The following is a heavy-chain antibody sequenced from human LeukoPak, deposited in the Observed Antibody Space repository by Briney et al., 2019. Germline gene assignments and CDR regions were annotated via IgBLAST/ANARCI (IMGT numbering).Heavy chain of an antibody. Sequence: PGGSLRLSCAASGFTFSSYGMHWVRQAPGKGLEWVALISYDGRNEWYADSVKGRFTISRDNSRNTLYVQMNSLRPEDTAVYYCAMVAATRHDPFDIWGQGTKVTVSS. CDR2: ISYDGRNE. CDR3: AMVAATRHDPFDI. V-gene: IGHV3-30*03. D-gene: IGHD2-15*01. J-gene: IGHJ3*02. CDR1: GFTFSSYG.